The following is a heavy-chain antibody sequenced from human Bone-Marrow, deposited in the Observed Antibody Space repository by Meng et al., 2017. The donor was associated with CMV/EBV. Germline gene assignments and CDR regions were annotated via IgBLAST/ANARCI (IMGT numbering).Heavy chain of an antibody. D-gene: IGHD1-26*01. CDR3: ARGRSIVGATYIDY. V-gene: IGHV4-34*01. J-gene: IGHJ4*02. CDR1: GFTVSSNY. Sequence: ESLKISCAASGFTVSSNYMSWVRQAPGKGLEWIGEINQSGSTNYNPSLKSRVAISLGTSGNQFSLKVNSVTAADTAVYYCARGRSIVGATYIDYWGQGTLVTVSS. CDR2: INQSGST.